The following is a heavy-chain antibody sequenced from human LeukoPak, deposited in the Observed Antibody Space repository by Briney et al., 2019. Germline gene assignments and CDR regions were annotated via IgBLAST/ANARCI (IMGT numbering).Heavy chain of an antibody. J-gene: IGHJ4*02. CDR3: ARDPVSGYDYSPIY. Sequence: GGSLRLSCAASGFTFSSYSMNWVRQAPGKGLEWVSSISSSSSYIYYADSVKGRFTISRDNAKNSLYLQMNSLRAEDTAVYYCARDPVSGYDYSPIYWGQGTLVTVSS. CDR2: ISSSSSYI. CDR1: GFTFSSYS. D-gene: IGHD5-12*01. V-gene: IGHV3-21*01.